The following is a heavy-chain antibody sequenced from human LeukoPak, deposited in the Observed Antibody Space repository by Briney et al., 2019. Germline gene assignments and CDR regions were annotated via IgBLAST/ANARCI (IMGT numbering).Heavy chain of an antibody. CDR2: ISSSSSYI. CDR1: GFTFSSYS. Sequence: PGGSLRLSCAASGFTFSSYSMNWVRQAPGKGLEWVSSISSSSSYIYYADSVKGRFTISRDNSKNTLYLQLNSLRAEDTAVYYCAKDYRSGSYSGYWGQGTLVTVSS. V-gene: IGHV3-21*01. D-gene: IGHD1-26*01. CDR3: AKDYRSGSYSGY. J-gene: IGHJ4*02.